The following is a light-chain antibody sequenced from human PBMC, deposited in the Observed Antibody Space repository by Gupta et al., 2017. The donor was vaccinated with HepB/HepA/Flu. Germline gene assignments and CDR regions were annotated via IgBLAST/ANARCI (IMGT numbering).Light chain of an antibody. J-gene: IGKJ1*01. Sequence: DIQMTQSPSSLSASVGDRVTITCRASQNIARYLNWYQQKPGKAPKLLIYGASSLQSGVPSRFSGSVSGTDFTLTITRLQPEDFATYYCQHIDTTLWTFGQGTRVEI. CDR3: QHIDTTLWT. CDR2: GAS. CDR1: QNIARY. V-gene: IGKV1-39*01.